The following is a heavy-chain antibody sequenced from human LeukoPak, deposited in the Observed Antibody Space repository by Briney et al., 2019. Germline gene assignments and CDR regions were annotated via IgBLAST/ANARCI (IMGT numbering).Heavy chain of an antibody. Sequence: SETLSLTCAVYGGSFSGYYWSWIRQPPGKGLEWIGEINHSGSTNYNPSLKSRVTISVDTSKNQSSLKLSSVTAADTAVYYCAREEVGAIGYWGQGTLVTVSS. CDR1: GGSFSGYY. CDR3: AREEVGAIGY. D-gene: IGHD1-26*01. CDR2: INHSGST. J-gene: IGHJ4*02. V-gene: IGHV4-34*01.